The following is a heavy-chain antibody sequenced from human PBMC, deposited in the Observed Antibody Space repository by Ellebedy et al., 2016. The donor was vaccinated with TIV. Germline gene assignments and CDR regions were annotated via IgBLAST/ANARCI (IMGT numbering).Heavy chain of an antibody. CDR3: ARDLFGAFDI. Sequence: GESLKISCAASGFTVSSNYMSWVRQAPGKGLEWVSVIYSGGSTYYADSVKGRFTISRDNSKNTLYLQMNSLRAEDTAVYYCARDLFGAFDIWGQGTMVTVSS. D-gene: IGHD3-10*01. V-gene: IGHV3-66*01. CDR1: GFTVSSNY. CDR2: IYSGGST. J-gene: IGHJ3*02.